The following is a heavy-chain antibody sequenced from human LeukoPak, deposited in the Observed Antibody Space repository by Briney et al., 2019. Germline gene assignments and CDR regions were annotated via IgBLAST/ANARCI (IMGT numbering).Heavy chain of an antibody. CDR3: ARGRSVNCGGDCYQAFFDY. CDR1: GFTFSSYW. Sequence: GGSLRLSCAASGFTFSSYWMHWVRQAPGKGLVWVSRINSDGNNTNYADSVKGRFTISRDNAKNTLYLQMNSLRGEHTAVYYCARGRSVNCGGDCYQAFFDYWGQGTLVTVSS. V-gene: IGHV3-74*01. CDR2: INSDGNNT. J-gene: IGHJ4*02. D-gene: IGHD2-21*02.